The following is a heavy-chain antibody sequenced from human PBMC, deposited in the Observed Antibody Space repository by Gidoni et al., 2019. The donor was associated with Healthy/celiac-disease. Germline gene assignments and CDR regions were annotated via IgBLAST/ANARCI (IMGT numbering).Heavy chain of an antibody. J-gene: IGHJ4*02. V-gene: IGHV3-48*02. Sequence: VQLVESRGGSVQPGGSLSLSCAASGFTFRSYSMNWVRQAPGKGLEWVSYISSSSSTIYYADSVKGRFTSSRDNAKNSLYLQMNSLRDEDTAVYYCARDLVIRGAVGLFDYWGQGTLVTVSS. CDR1: GFTFRSYS. D-gene: IGHD6-19*01. CDR2: ISSSSSTI. CDR3: ARDLVIRGAVGLFDY.